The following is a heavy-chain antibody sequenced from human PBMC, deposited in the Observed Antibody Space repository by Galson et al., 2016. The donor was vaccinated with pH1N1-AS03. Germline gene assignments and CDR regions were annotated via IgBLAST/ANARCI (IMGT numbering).Heavy chain of an antibody. CDR3: ARSGSGSFYEGYF. CDR2: IGTYT. D-gene: IGHD3-10*01. CDR1: GYTFTNYG. Sequence: SVKVSCKASGYTFTNYGISWVRQAPGQGLEYMGWIGTYTIYAQKLQGRVTMTTDTSTSTAYMELRSLRSDDTAVYYCARSGSGSFYEGYFWGQGTLVSVSS. J-gene: IGHJ4*02. V-gene: IGHV1-18*01.